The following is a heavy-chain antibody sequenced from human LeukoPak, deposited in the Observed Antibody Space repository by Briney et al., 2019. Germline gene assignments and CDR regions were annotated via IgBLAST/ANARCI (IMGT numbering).Heavy chain of an antibody. CDR2: ISAYNGNT. V-gene: IGHV1-18*01. CDR3: ARSYLHSAYPHYYYYMDV. J-gene: IGHJ6*03. CDR1: GYTFTSYG. D-gene: IGHD5-12*01. Sequence: GASVKVSCTASGYTFTSYGISWVRQAPGQGLEWMGWISAYNGNTNYAQNLQGRVTMTTDTSTDTAYMDLRSLRSDDTAVYYCARSYLHSAYPHYYYYMDVWGKGTTVTVPS.